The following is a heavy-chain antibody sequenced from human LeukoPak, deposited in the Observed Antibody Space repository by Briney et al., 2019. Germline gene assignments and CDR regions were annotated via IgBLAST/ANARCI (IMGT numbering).Heavy chain of an antibody. CDR3: ARDHDYGGNSPFDY. Sequence: PGKSLRLSCAASGFTFSSYAINWVRQAPGKGLEWVAVIWYDGSNKYYADSVKGRFTISRDNSKNTLYLQMNSLRAEDTAVYYCARDHDYGGNSPFDYWGQGTLVTVSS. CDR1: GFTFSSYA. CDR2: IWYDGSNK. D-gene: IGHD4-23*01. V-gene: IGHV3-33*08. J-gene: IGHJ4*02.